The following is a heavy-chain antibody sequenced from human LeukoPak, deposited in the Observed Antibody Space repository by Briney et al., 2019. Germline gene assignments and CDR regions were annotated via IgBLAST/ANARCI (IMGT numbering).Heavy chain of an antibody. V-gene: IGHV4-34*01. J-gene: IGHJ4*02. CDR3: ARVGTMVRGVIPYDY. CDR1: GGSFSGYY. CDR2: INHSGST. D-gene: IGHD3-10*01. Sequence: PSETLSLTCAVYGGSFSGYYWSWIRQPPGKGLEWIGEINHSGSTNYNPSLKSRVTISVDTSKNQFSLKLSSVTAADTAVYYCARVGTMVRGVIPYDYWGQGTLVTVSS.